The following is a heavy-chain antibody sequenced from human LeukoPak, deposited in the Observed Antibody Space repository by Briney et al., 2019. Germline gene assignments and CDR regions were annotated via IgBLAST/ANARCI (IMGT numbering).Heavy chain of an antibody. CDR3: ARDGIMITFGGVIANDAFDI. CDR2: INHSGST. J-gene: IGHJ3*02. D-gene: IGHD3-16*02. CDR1: GGSFSGYY. V-gene: IGHV4-34*01. Sequence: TSETLSLTCAVYGGSFSGYYWSWIRQPPGKGLEWIGEINHSGSTNYNPSLKSRVTISVDTSKNQFSLKLSSVTAADTAVYYCARDGIMITFGGVIANDAFDIWGQGTMVTVSS.